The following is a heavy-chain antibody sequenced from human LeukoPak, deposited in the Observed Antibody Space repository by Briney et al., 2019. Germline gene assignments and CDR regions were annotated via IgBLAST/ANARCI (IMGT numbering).Heavy chain of an antibody. J-gene: IGHJ6*03. CDR2: ISSSSSYI. CDR3: ASSYDYYYYYYMDV. CDR1: GLTFGSYS. V-gene: IGHV3-21*01. Sequence: GGSLRLSCAASGLTFGSYSIDWVRQAPGKGLEWVSSISSSSSYIYYADSVKGRFTISRDNAKNSLYLQLNSVRAEDTAVYYCASSYDYYYYYYMDVWGKGTTVTVSS. D-gene: IGHD2-2*01.